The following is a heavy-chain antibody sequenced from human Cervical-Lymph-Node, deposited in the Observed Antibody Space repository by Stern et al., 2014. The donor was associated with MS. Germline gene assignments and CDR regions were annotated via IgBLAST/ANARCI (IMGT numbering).Heavy chain of an antibody. D-gene: IGHD6-19*01. CDR2: ISSDGGNI. CDR1: GLTFSSYA. Sequence: EVQLEESGGGLVPPGGSLRLSCSASGLTFSSYAMHWVRQAPGKGLEYVSAISSDGGNIHYTDSVKDRFAISRDNSKKTLYLQMSSLRPEDTAVYYCVSGWDVFDYWGQGILVNVSS. J-gene: IGHJ4*02. CDR3: VSGWDVFDY. V-gene: IGHV3-64D*06.